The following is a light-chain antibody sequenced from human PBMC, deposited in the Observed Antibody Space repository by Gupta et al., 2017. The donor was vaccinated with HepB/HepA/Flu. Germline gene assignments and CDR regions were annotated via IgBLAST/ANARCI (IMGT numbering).Light chain of an antibody. CDR2: DAS. CDR1: QSVSSY. CDR3: QQRLNWPLT. J-gene: IGKJ4*01. Sequence: EIVLTQSPATLSLSPGEGATLSCRASQSVSSYFAWYQQRPGQAPRLLIYDASNRATGIPARFSGSGSGTEFTLTISSLEPEDSAVYYCQQRLNWPLTFGGGTXVEIK. V-gene: IGKV3-11*01.